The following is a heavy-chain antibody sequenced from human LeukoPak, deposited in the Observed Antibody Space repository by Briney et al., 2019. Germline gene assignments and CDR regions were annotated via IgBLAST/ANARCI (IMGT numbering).Heavy chain of an antibody. CDR2: IYTSGST. CDR3: ARDRPWRGGNGY. V-gene: IGHV4-61*02. D-gene: IGHD4-23*01. Sequence: SETLSLTCTVSGGTISSGSYYWSWIRQPPGKGLEWIGRIYTSGSTNYNPSLKSRVTISVDTSKNQFSLKLSSVTAADTAVYYCARDRPWRGGNGYWGQGTLVTVSS. CDR1: GGTISSGSYY. J-gene: IGHJ4*02.